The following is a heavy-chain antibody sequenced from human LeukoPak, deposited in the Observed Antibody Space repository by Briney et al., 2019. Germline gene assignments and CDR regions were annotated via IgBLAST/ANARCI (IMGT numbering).Heavy chain of an antibody. Sequence: PGGSLRLSCAASGFTFSSYSMNWVRQAPGKGLEWVSSISSSSSYIYYADSVKGRFTISRDNAKNSLYLQMNSLRAEDTAVYYCAKDYYDSSGPGADFDYWGQGTLVTVSS. CDR1: GFTFSSYS. V-gene: IGHV3-21*01. CDR2: ISSSSSYI. CDR3: AKDYYDSSGPGADFDY. J-gene: IGHJ4*02. D-gene: IGHD3-22*01.